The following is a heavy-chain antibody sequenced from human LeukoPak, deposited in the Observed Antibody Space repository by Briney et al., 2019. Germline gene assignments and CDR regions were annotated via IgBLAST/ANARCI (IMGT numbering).Heavy chain of an antibody. CDR1: GFTFSSYA. J-gene: IGHJ4*02. D-gene: IGHD7-27*01. V-gene: IGHV3-30-3*01. CDR3: ARVLTLGKPDYFDH. Sequence: GGSLRLSCAASGFTFSSYAMHWVRQAPGKGLEWVAVISYDGSNKYYADSVKGRFTISRDNSKNTLYLQMNSLRAEDTAVYYCARVLTLGKPDYFDHWGQGTLVTVSS. CDR2: ISYDGSNK.